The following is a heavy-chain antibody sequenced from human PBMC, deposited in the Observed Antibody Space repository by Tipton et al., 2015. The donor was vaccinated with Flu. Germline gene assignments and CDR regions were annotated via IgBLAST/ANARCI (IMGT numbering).Heavy chain of an antibody. CDR2: ISKDGREK. CDR1: GFTLSLYA. CDR3: ARDLPYSWRAFDV. D-gene: IGHD1-26*01. Sequence: QVQLVQSGGGVVQPGTSLSLSCAASGFTLSLYAIHWVRQAPGKGLEWVTLISKDGREKRFADSVKGRFTISRDNSKNMVSLQMNSLRGEDTAVYYCARDLPYSWRAFDVWGQGTVVTVSS. J-gene: IGHJ3*01. V-gene: IGHV3-30*04.